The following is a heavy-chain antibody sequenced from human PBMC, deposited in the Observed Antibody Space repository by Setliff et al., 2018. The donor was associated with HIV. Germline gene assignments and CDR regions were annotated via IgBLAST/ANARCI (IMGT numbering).Heavy chain of an antibody. J-gene: IGHJ4*02. CDR2: MSSSGTTT. V-gene: IGHV3-48*03. CDR3: AAQGVL. CDR1: GFTFSNYD. Sequence: PGGSLRLSCAASGFTFSNYDMNWVRQAPGKGLEWLSYMSSSGTTTYYADSVKGRFTISRDNAKNSVLLQMNSLRVEDTAVYFCAAQGVLWGQGTQVTVSS.